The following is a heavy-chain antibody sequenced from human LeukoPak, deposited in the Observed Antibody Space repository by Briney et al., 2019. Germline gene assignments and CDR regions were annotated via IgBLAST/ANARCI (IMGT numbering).Heavy chain of an antibody. CDR1: GGSFSGYY. J-gene: IGHJ5*02. D-gene: IGHD1-1*01. CDR2: INHSGST. CDR3: ARRGTNFWFDP. Sequence: SETLSLTCAVYGGSFSGYYWSWIRQPPGKGLEWIGEINHSGSTNYNPSLKSRVTISVDTSKNQFSLNLNSVTAADTAMYYCARRGTNFWFDPWGQGILVTVSS. V-gene: IGHV4-34*01.